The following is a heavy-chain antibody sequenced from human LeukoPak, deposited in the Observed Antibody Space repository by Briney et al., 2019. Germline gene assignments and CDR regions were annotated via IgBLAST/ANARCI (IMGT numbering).Heavy chain of an antibody. D-gene: IGHD6-19*01. CDR1: GFMFNKYG. J-gene: IGHJ4*02. CDR2: ISGGGGRT. Sequence: GGSLRLSCVASGFMFNKYGMSWVRQAPGKGLEWVSVISGGGGRTYYGDPVKGRFTISRDNSKNTVYLQMNSLRAEDTAVYYCARDRGLVFDYWGQGTLVTVSS. CDR3: ARDRGLVFDY. V-gene: IGHV3-23*01.